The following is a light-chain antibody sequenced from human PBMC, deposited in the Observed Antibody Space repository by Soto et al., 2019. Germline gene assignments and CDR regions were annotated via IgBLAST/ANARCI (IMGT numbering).Light chain of an antibody. V-gene: IGKV1-27*01. Sequence: DIQMTQSPASLSASVGDRVTITCRASQGISNYLAWYQQKPGKVPKLLIFAASTLQSRAPSRFSGSGSGTDFTRTISSLQAEDVATYYCLKYNSAQSTFGQGTKVDIK. CDR1: QGISNY. CDR3: LKYNSAQST. CDR2: AAS. J-gene: IGKJ1*01.